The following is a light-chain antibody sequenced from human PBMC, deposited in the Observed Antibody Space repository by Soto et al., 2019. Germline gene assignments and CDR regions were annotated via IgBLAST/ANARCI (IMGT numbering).Light chain of an antibody. CDR1: ENVRTF. CDR2: GAS. CDR3: QQRSNWPLIT. V-gene: IGKV3-11*01. J-gene: IGKJ5*01. Sequence: EVVLTQSPATLSLSPGERATLSCRASENVRTFVDWYQQKPGQAPRLLIHGASNRATGIPARFSGSGSGTDFTLTISSLEPEDFAVYYCQQRSNWPLITFGQGTRLEIK.